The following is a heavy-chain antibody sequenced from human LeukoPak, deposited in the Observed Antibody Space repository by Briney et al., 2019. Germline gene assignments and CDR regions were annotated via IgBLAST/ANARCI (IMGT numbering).Heavy chain of an antibody. D-gene: IGHD3-10*01. CDR1: GFSLSTSGVG. V-gene: IGHV2-5*01. J-gene: IGHJ5*02. CDR3: AHRGDITMVRGVSPIRGWFDP. Sequence: ESGPTLVKPTQTLTLTCTFSGFSLSTSGVGVGWIRRPPGKALEWLAVIYWNDDKRYSPVLKSRLTITKDTSKNQVVLTMTNMDPVNTATYYCAHRGDITMVRGVSPIRGWFDPWGQGTLVTVSS. CDR2: IYWNDDK.